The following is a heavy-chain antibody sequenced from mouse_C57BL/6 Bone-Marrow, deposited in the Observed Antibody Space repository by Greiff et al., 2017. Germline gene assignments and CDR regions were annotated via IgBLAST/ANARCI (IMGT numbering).Heavy chain of an antibody. CDR1: GYAFTNYL. J-gene: IGHJ2*01. V-gene: IGHV1-54*01. Sequence: VQLQQSGAELVRPGTSVKVSCKASGYAFTNYLIEWVKQRPGLDLEWIGVINPGSGGTNYNEKFKGKATLTADKSSSTAYMQLSSLTSEDSAVYFCARGSKGDWGQGTTLTVSS. CDR2: INPGSGGT. D-gene: IGHD1-3*01. CDR3: ARGSKGD.